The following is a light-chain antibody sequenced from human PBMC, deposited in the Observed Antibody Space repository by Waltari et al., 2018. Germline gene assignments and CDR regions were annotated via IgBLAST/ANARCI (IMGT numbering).Light chain of an antibody. CDR2: NVD. CDR1: ASDVGGYKY. V-gene: IGLV2-11*01. J-gene: IGLJ2*01. CDR3: CSYAGKYTSV. Sequence: QSALTQPRSVSGSPGHSVTFSCTGTASDVGGYKYVSWYQQHPGKVPKLKIYNVDQRPSGLPGRFSGSKSGNTASLTISGLQAEDEADYYCCSYAGKYTSVFGGGTKLTVL.